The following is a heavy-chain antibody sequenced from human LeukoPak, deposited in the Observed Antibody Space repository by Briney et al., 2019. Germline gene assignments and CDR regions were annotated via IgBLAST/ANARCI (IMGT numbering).Heavy chain of an antibody. D-gene: IGHD3-16*01. Sequence: GGSLRLSCAASGFTFSSYGISWVGQAPGKGLEWASHINAGGSSTYYTGSVKGRFTISRDNSKNTVYLQMNSLRAEDTALYYCAKIVWNTYVYFDYWGQGTLVTVSS. CDR1: GFTFSSYG. CDR2: INAGGSST. CDR3: AKIVWNTYVYFDY. J-gene: IGHJ4*02. V-gene: IGHV3-23*01.